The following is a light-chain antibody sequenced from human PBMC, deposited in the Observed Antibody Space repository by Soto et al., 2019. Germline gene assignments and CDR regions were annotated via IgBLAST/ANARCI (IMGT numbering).Light chain of an antibody. CDR1: SSDVGGYNY. CDR2: EVS. J-gene: IGLJ1*01. CDR3: SSYTSSSIPYV. V-gene: IGLV2-14*01. Sequence: QSALTQPASVSGSPGQSITISCTGTSSDVGGYNYVSWYQQHPGKAPKLMIYEVSNRPSGVSNRFSGSKSGNTASLTISGLQAEDEDDYYCSSYTSSSIPYVFGTGTKLTVL.